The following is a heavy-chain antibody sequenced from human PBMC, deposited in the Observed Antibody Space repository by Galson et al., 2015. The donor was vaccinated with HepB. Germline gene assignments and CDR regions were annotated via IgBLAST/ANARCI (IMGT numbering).Heavy chain of an antibody. D-gene: IGHD5-12*01. CDR2: IRYDGSNK. J-gene: IGHJ6*02. CDR1: GFTFSSYG. Sequence: LRLSCAASGFTFSSYGMHWVRQAPGKGLEWVAFIRYDGSNKYYADSVKGRFTISRDNSKNTLYLQMNSLRAEDTAVYYCAKADIVATITANYGMDVWGQGTTVTVSS. CDR3: AKADIVATITANYGMDV. V-gene: IGHV3-30*02.